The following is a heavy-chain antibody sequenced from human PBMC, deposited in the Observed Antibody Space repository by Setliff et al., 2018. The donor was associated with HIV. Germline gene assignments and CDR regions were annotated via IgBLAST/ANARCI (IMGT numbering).Heavy chain of an antibody. CDR3: ARAPLYDFWSPGFDAFDI. CDR2: INHSGTT. J-gene: IGHJ3*02. D-gene: IGHD3-3*01. Sequence: PSETLSLTCAVYGASFRNYFWNWIRQPPGKGLEWIGEINHSGTTNYSPSLQSRVSMSIDTSKNQFSLNLTSVTAADTAIYYCARAPLYDFWSPGFDAFDIWGQGTMVTVS. V-gene: IGHV4-34*01. CDR1: GASFRNYF.